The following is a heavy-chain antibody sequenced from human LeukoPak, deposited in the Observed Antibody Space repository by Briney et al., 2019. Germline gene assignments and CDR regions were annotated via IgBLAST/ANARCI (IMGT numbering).Heavy chain of an antibody. CDR2: ISSSSNYI. D-gene: IGHD1-26*01. Sequence: GGSLRLSCAASGVTFSSYTMNWIRQAPGKGLEWVSSISSSSNYIYYADSVKGRFTISRDNAKNSLYLQMNSLRAEDTAVYYCARDAPLPDFWGQGTLVTVSS. V-gene: IGHV3-21*01. CDR3: ARDAPLPDF. CDR1: GVTFSSYT. J-gene: IGHJ4*02.